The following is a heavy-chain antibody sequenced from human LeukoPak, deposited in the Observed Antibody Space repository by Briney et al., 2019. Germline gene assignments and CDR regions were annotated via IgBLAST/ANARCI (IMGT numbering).Heavy chain of an antibody. Sequence: PGGSLRLSCTGSGFSFSSYQMNWVRQAPGKGLEWVSHISDDDTTIYYADSVKGRFTISRDDAKSSLYLEMNSLRAEDTAIYYCARGHGTSWFPFDSWGQGTLVTVSS. J-gene: IGHJ4*02. V-gene: IGHV3-48*03. CDR3: ARGHGTSWFPFDS. D-gene: IGHD6-13*01. CDR1: GFSFSSYQ. CDR2: ISDDDTTI.